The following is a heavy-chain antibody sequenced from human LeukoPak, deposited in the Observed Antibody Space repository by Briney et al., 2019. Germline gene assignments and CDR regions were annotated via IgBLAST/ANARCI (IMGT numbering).Heavy chain of an antibody. CDR3: ARGGYCSSTSCYGDFDY. J-gene: IGHJ4*02. CDR2: INHSGST. V-gene: IGHV4-34*01. D-gene: IGHD2-2*01. Sequence: SETLSLTCAVYGGSFSGYYWSWIRQPPGKGLEWIGEINHSGSTNYNPSLKSRVTISVDTSKNQFSLKLSSVTAADTAVYYCARGGYCSSTSCYGDFDYWGQGTPVTVSS. CDR1: GGSFSGYY.